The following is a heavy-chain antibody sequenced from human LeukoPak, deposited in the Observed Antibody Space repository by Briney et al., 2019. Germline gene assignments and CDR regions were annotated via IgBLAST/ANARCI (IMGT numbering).Heavy chain of an antibody. J-gene: IGHJ6*03. CDR1: GGSISSSSYY. Sequence: SETLSLTCTVSGGSISSSSYYWGWIRQPPGKGLEWIGSIFYSGSTYYNPSLKSRVTISVDTSKNQFSLKLSSVTAADTAVYYCARVCAVRGHYYYYMDVWGKGTTVTISS. V-gene: IGHV4-39*01. CDR2: IFYSGST. CDR3: ARVCAVRGHYYYYMDV. D-gene: IGHD3-10*01.